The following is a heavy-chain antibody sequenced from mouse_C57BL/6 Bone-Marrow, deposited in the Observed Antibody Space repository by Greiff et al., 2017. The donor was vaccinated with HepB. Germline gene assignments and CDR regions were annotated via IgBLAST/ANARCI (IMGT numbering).Heavy chain of an antibody. CDR3: ARGATTEEGFDY. J-gene: IGHJ2*01. CDR2: IWSDGST. D-gene: IGHD1-1*01. Sequence: QVQLQQSGPGLVAPSQSLSITCTVSGFSFTSYGVHWVRQPPGKGLEWLVVIWSDGSTTYNSALKSRLSISKDNSKSQVFLKMNSLQTDDTAMYYCARGATTEEGFDYWGQGTTLTVSS. V-gene: IGHV2-6*03. CDR1: GFSFTSYG.